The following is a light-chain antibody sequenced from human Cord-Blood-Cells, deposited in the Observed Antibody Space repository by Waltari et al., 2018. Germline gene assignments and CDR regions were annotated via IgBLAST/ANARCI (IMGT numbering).Light chain of an antibody. CDR1: QSVSSY. Sequence: LVLTQSPATLSLSPGESATLSCRASQSVSSYLAWYQQKPGQAPRLLIYDASNRATGIPARFSGSGSGTDFTLTISSLEPEDFAVYYCQQRSNWPRTFGQGTKVEIK. CDR2: DAS. CDR3: QQRSNWPRT. V-gene: IGKV3-11*01. J-gene: IGKJ1*01.